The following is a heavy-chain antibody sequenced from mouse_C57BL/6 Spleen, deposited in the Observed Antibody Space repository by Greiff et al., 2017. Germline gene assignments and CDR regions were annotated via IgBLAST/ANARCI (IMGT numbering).Heavy chain of an antibody. CDR3: ARGGSSGYWYFDV. V-gene: IGHV1-82*01. CDR2: IYPGDGDT. CDR1: GYAFSSSW. J-gene: IGHJ1*03. D-gene: IGHD3-2*02. Sequence: VKLMESGPELVKPGASVKISCKASGYAFSSSWMNWVKQRPGKGLEWIGRIYPGDGDTNYNGKFKGKATLTADKSSSTAYMQLSSLTSEDSAVYFCARGGSSGYWYFDVWGTGTTVTVSS.